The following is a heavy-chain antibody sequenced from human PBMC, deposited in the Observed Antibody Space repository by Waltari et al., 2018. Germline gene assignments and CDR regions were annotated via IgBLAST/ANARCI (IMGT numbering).Heavy chain of an antibody. J-gene: IGHJ4*02. V-gene: IGHV3-30*01. CDR2: ISDEGGNK. CDR1: GFTFSSYA. D-gene: IGHD3-22*01. CDR3: GRGKYMYYYDSSGFDY. Sequence: QVQLVESGGGVVQPGGSLRLSCAASGFTFSSYAIHWVRQAPGKGLEWVTTISDEGGNKYYADSVKGRFTISRDNSKNTLYLQMNSLRPEDTAVYYCGRGKYMYYYDSSGFDYWGQGTLVTVSS.